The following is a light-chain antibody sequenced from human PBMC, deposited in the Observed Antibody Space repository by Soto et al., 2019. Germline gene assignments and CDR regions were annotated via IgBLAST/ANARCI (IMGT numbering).Light chain of an antibody. CDR2: DTS. CDR1: QSVGSY. Sequence: EIVLTQSPATLSLSPGERATLSCRASQSVGSYLAWYQQKPGQAPRLLIYDTSKRAPGIPARFSGRGSGTDFTLSISSREPEDFAVYYCQVRTNWPPIFTFGPGTKVDMK. CDR3: QVRTNWPPIFT. J-gene: IGKJ3*01. V-gene: IGKV3-11*01.